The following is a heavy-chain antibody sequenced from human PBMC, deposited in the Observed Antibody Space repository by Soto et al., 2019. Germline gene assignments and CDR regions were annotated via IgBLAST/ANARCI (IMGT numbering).Heavy chain of an antibody. D-gene: IGHD2-15*01. Sequence: QVQLVQSGAEVKKPGSSVKVSCKASGGTFSSYTISWVRQAPGQGLEWMGRIIPILGIANYAQKFQGRVTITADKSTSTAYMKLSSLRSEDTALYYCERNVCSGGSCYYYGMDVWGQGTTVTVSS. CDR1: GGTFSSYT. CDR3: ERNVCSGGSCYYYGMDV. V-gene: IGHV1-69*02. CDR2: IIPILGIA. J-gene: IGHJ6*02.